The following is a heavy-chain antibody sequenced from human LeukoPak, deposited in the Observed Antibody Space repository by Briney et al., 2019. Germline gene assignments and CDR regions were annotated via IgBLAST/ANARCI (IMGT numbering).Heavy chain of an antibody. CDR1: GGSISSYY. CDR3: ASYSYYYDSSGYFDY. D-gene: IGHD3-22*01. J-gene: IGHJ4*02. CDR2: IYYSGST. V-gene: IGHV4-59*01. Sequence: PSETLSLTCTVSGGSISSYYWSWIRQPPGKGLEWIGYIYYSGSTNYNPSLKSRVTISVDPSKNQFSLKLSSVTAADTAVYYCASYSYYYDSSGYFDYWGQGTLVTVSS.